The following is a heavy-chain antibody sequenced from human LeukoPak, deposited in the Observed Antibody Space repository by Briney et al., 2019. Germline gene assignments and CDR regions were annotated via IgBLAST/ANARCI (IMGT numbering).Heavy chain of an antibody. CDR2: IYPGDSDT. V-gene: IGHV5-51*01. J-gene: IGHJ4*02. CDR3: ASHSEYYYDSSGYYQAFDY. D-gene: IGHD3-22*01. CDR1: GYSFTSYW. Sequence: GESLKISCKGSGYSFTSYWIGWVRQMPGKGLEWMGIIYPGDSDTRYSPSFQGQVTISADKSISTAYLQWSSLKASDTAMYYCASHSEYYYDSSGYYQAFDYWGQGTTVTVSS.